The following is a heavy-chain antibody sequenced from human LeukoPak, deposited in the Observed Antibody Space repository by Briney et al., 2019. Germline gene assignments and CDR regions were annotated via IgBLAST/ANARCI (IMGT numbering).Heavy chain of an antibody. Sequence: PGGSLRLSCAASGFTVSSNYMSWVRQAPGKGLEWVSAISGSGGSTYYADSVKGRFTISRDNSKNTLYLQMNSLRAEDTAVYYCAKFLGNWFDPWGQGTLVTVSS. D-gene: IGHD7-27*01. CDR1: GFTVSSNY. V-gene: IGHV3-23*01. J-gene: IGHJ5*02. CDR3: AKFLGNWFDP. CDR2: ISGSGGST.